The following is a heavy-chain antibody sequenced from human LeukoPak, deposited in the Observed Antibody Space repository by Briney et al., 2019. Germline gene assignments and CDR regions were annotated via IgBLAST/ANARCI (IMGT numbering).Heavy chain of an antibody. J-gene: IGHJ4*02. CDR3: ARDLKSQNYYDSSGYYALDY. CDR2: ISSSSKYK. CDR1: GFTFSPYS. V-gene: IGHV3-21*01. Sequence: GGSLRLSCAASGFTFSPYSMHWVRQAPGKGLEWVSSISSSSKYKYYAVSVKGRFTISRDGAKNSLYLQMNSLRAEDTAVYYCARDLKSQNYYDSSGYYALDYWGQGTLVTASS. D-gene: IGHD3-22*01.